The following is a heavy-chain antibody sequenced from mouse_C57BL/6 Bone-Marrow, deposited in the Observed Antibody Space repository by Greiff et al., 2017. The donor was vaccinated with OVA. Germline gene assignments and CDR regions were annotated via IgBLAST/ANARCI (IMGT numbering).Heavy chain of an antibody. J-gene: IGHJ3*01. V-gene: IGHV1-59*01. D-gene: IGHD4-1*02. CDR2: IDPSDSYT. Sequence: QVQLQQPGAELVRPGTSVKLSCKASGYTFTSYWMHWVKQRPGQGLEWIGVIDPSDSYTNYNQKFKGKATLTVDTSSSTAYMQLSSLTSEDSAVYYCASTGPCFAYWGQGTLVTVSA. CDR1: GYTFTSYW. CDR3: ASTGPCFAY.